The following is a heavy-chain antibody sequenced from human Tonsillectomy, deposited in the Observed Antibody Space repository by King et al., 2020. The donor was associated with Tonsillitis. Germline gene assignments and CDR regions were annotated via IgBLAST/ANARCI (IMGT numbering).Heavy chain of an antibody. CDR1: GFTFSSYG. D-gene: IGHD3-22*01. J-gene: IGHJ4*02. CDR2: IRYDGSNK. CDR3: AKALRGSGYYPDYFDY. V-gene: IGHV3-30*02. Sequence: VQLVESGGGVVQPGGCLRLSCAASGFTFSSYGMHWVRQAPGKGLEWVAFIRYDGSNKDYVDSVKGRFTISRDNSKNTLYLQMNSLRPEDTAVYYCAKALRGSGYYPDYFDYWGQGTLVTVSS.